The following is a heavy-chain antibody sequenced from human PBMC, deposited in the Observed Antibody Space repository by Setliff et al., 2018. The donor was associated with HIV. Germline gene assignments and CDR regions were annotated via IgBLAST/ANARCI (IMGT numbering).Heavy chain of an antibody. CDR1: GFTVNNYG. D-gene: IGHD3-10*01. V-gene: IGHV3-30*18. CDR2: KSHDGSDK. CDR3: AKEKTPSTGVLY. J-gene: IGHJ4*02. Sequence: PGGSLRLSCAVSGFTVNNYGVHWVRQAPGKGLEWVAVKSHDGSDKYYADSVKGRFTIPRDDFQSTLYLQINSLRPEDMAVYYCAKEKTPSTGVLYWGQGTLVTVSS.